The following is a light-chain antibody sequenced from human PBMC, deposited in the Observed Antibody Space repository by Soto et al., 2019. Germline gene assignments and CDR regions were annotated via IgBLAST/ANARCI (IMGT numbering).Light chain of an antibody. CDR3: SSFAGSKNFPYV. CDR1: SIDVGAYDY. Sequence: QSALTQPPSASGSPGQSVTISCTGTSIDVGAYDYVSWYQQHPGKAPKLMIYEINKRPSGVPDPFSGSKSGNTASLTVSGLQAEDEADYYCSSFAGSKNFPYVFGTGTKVTVL. J-gene: IGLJ1*01. CDR2: EIN. V-gene: IGLV2-8*01.